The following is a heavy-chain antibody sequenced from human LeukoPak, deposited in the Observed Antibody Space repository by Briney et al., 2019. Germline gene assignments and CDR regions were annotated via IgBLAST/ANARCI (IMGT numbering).Heavy chain of an antibody. CDR2: ISSSSSYI. J-gene: IGHJ5*02. D-gene: IGHD1-26*01. CDR1: GFTFSSYS. Sequence: GGSLRLSCAASGFTFSSYSMNWVRQAPGKGLEWVSSISSSSSYIYYADSVKGRFTISRDNAKNSLYLQMNSLRAEDTAVYYCARAKIGMRELLFSWGQGTLVTVSS. CDR3: ARAKIGMRELLFS. V-gene: IGHV3-21*01.